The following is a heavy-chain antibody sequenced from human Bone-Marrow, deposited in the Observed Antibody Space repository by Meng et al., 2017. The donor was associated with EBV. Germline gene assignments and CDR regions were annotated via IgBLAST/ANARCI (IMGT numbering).Heavy chain of an antibody. J-gene: IGHJ4*02. CDR3: ARVVARSYFDY. V-gene: IGHV4-30-2*01. CDR1: GGSISSGGYS. Sequence: LQLRDSGPGLVKPSQTLSLTCAVSGGSISSGGYSWSWIRQPPGKGLEWIGYIYHSGSTYYNPSLKSRVTISVDRSKNQFSLKLSSVTAADTAVYYCARVVARSYFDYWGQGTLVTVSS. CDR2: IYHSGST.